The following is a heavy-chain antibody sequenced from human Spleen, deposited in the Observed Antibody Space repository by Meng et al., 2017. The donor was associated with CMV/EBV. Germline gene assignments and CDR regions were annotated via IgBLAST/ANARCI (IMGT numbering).Heavy chain of an antibody. CDR2: IRYDGSNK. V-gene: IGHV3-30*02. Sequence: GGSLRLSCAASGFTFSSYGMHWVRQAPGKGLEWVAFIRYDGSNKYYADSVKARFTISRDNSKNTLYLQMNSLRAEDTAVYYCAKDTRFLEWPYYYYGMDVWGQGTTVTVSS. CDR1: GFTFSSYG. J-gene: IGHJ6*02. D-gene: IGHD3-3*01. CDR3: AKDTRFLEWPYYYYGMDV.